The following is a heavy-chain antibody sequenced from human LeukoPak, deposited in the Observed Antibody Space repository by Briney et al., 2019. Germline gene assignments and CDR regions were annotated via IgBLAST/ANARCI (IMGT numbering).Heavy chain of an antibody. CDR3: AKRVSTGWYYYDY. V-gene: IGHV3-23*01. CDR1: EFTFSSSA. D-gene: IGHD6-19*01. Sequence: GGSLRLSCAASEFTFSSSAMSWVRQAPGKGLEWLSSISVSGGIYYADSVKGRFTISRDNSKNTLFLQMNSLRAEDTAVYYCAKRVSTGWYYYDYWGQGTLVTVSS. CDR2: ISVSGGI. J-gene: IGHJ4*02.